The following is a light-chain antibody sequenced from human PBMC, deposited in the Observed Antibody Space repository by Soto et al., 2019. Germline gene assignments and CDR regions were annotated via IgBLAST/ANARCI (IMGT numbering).Light chain of an antibody. Sequence: QSVLTQPASVSGSPGQSITISCTGTSRDVGSYNYVSWYQQHPGKAPKLMIYEVSNRPSGVSDRFSGSKSGNTASLTISGLQAEDEADYYCSSYTISGTVVFGGGTKLTVL. V-gene: IGLV2-14*01. J-gene: IGLJ2*01. CDR1: SRDVGSYNY. CDR3: SSYTISGTVV. CDR2: EVS.